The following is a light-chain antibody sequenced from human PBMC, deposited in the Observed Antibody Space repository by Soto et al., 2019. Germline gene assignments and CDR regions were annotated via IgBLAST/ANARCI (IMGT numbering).Light chain of an antibody. J-gene: IGLJ1*01. CDR1: NIGSKS. CDR3: QVWDSSSDSYV. Sequence: SYELTQPPSVSVAPGQTARITCGGTNIGSKSVHWYQQKPGQAPVLVVYDDSARPSGIPERFSGSNSGNTATLTISRVEAGDEADYYCQVWDSSSDSYVFGTGTKLTVL. V-gene: IGLV3-21*02. CDR2: DDS.